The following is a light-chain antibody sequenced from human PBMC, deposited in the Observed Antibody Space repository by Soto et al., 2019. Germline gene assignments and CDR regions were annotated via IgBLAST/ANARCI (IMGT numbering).Light chain of an antibody. V-gene: IGKV4-1*01. J-gene: IGKJ4*01. Sequence: DIVMTQSPDSLAVSLGERATINCKSSQSVLYSSNNKNYLAWYQQKLGQPPKLLIYRASTRESGVTDRFSGSGSGTDFTLTISSLQAEDVAVYYCQQYYSTPLTFGGGTKVEIK. CDR1: QSVLYSSNNKNY. CDR2: RAS. CDR3: QQYYSTPLT.